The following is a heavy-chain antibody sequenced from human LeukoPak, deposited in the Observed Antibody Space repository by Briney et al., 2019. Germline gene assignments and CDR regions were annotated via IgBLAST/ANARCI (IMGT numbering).Heavy chain of an antibody. Sequence: ASVKVSCKASGYTFTSYYMHWVRQAPGQGLEWMGIINPSGGSTSYAQKFQGRVTMTRDTSTSTVYMELSSLRSEDTAVYYCARADRLLWLGELKDYWGQGTLVTVSS. D-gene: IGHD3-10*01. CDR1: GYTFTSYY. J-gene: IGHJ4*02. V-gene: IGHV1-46*01. CDR2: INPSGGST. CDR3: ARADRLLWLGELKDY.